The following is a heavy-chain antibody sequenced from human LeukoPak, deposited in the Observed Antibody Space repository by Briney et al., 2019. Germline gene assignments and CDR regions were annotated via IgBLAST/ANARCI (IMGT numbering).Heavy chain of an antibody. D-gene: IGHD6-19*01. V-gene: IGHV3-66*01. CDR2: IYSGGST. J-gene: IGHJ4*02. Sequence: GWSLRLSCAASGFTVSSNYMSWVRQAPGKGLEWVSVIYSGGSTYYADSVKGRFTISRDNSKNTLYLQMNSLRAEDTAVYYCARSEQWLVPYYFDYWGQGTLVTVSS. CDR3: ARSEQWLVPYYFDY. CDR1: GFTVSSNY.